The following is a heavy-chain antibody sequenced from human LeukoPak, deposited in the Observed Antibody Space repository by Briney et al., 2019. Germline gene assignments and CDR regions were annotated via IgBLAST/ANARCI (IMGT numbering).Heavy chain of an antibody. V-gene: IGHV4-59*12. CDR1: GGSISSYY. CDR2: IYFSGST. CDR3: ARGYSGSLFDY. D-gene: IGHD1-26*01. J-gene: IGHJ4*02. Sequence: PSETLSLTCTVSGGSISSYYWSWIRQPPGKGLEWIGYIYFSGSTNYNDSLKSRVTISVDTSKNQFSLKLSSVTAADTAVYYCARGYSGSLFDYWGQGTLVTVSS.